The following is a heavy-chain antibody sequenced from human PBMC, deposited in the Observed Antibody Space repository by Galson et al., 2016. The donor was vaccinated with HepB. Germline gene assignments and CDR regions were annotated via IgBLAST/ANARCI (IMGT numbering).Heavy chain of an antibody. CDR3: AVEGTILRQYYFDY. CDR1: GGTFSSFA. V-gene: IGHV1-69*13. CDR2: IIPIFRPA. Sequence: SVKVSCKASGGTFSSFAISWVRQAPGQGLEWMGGIIPIFRPAHYAQKFQGRVTITADESTSTAYMERSSLRAEDTAVYYCAVEGTILRQYYFDYWGQGTLVTVSS. D-gene: IGHD1-26*01. J-gene: IGHJ4*02.